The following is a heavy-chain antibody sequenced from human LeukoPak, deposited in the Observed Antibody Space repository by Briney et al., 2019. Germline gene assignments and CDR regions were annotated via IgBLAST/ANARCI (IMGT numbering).Heavy chain of an antibody. V-gene: IGHV3-30*02. Sequence: GGSLRLSCAASGFIFSSYGMHWVRQAPGKGLEWVAFIRYDGTNTYYADSVKGRFTISRDNSKNTLYLQMNSLRAEDTAMYYCARDLAAGTLGWFDPWGQGTLVTVSS. CDR2: IRYDGTNT. D-gene: IGHD6-13*01. CDR3: ARDLAAGTLGWFDP. CDR1: GFIFSSYG. J-gene: IGHJ5*02.